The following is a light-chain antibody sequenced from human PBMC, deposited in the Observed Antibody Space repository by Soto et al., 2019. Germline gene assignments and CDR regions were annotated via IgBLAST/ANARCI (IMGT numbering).Light chain of an antibody. V-gene: IGKV3-15*01. J-gene: IGKJ1*01. CDR3: QQYNNWPGT. Sequence: EIVLTQTPGTLSLSPGERATLSCRASQSVTSSHLAWYQQKPGQAPRLLIYGASTRATGIPARFSGSGSGTEFTLTISSLQSEDFAVYYCQQYNNWPGTFGQGTKVEIK. CDR2: GAS. CDR1: QSVTSSH.